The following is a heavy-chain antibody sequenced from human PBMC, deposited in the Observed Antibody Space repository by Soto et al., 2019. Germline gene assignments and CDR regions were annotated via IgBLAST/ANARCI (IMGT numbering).Heavy chain of an antibody. CDR2: ISYDGTNK. CDR3: AKDGMFDSSGYYYYVDY. V-gene: IGHV3-30*18. D-gene: IGHD3-22*01. CDR1: GFTFNNYG. Sequence: PGGSLRLSCGASGFTFNNYGMHWVRQAPGKGLERVSVISYDGTNKYYVDSVKGRFTISRDNSKNTLYLQMNSLRAEDTAVYYCAKDGMFDSSGYYYYVDYWGQGTRVTVSS. J-gene: IGHJ4*02.